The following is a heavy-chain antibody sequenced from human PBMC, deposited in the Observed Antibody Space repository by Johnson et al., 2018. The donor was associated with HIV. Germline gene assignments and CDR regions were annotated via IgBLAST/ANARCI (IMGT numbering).Heavy chain of an antibody. CDR1: GFTFDDYA. CDR2: ISWNSGSI. Sequence: LVESGGGLVQPGRSLRLSCAASGFTFDDYAMHWVRQAPGKGLEWVSGISWNSGSIGYADSVKGRFTISRDNAKNSLYLQMNSLRAEDTALYYCAKGMDSGYDRDDAFDIWGQGTMVTVSS. V-gene: IGHV3-9*01. J-gene: IGHJ3*02. D-gene: IGHD5-12*01. CDR3: AKGMDSGYDRDDAFDI.